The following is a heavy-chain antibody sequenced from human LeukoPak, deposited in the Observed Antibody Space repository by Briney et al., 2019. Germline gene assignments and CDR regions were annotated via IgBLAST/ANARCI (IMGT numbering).Heavy chain of an antibody. J-gene: IGHJ4*02. V-gene: IGHV3-23*01. CDR2: ISGSGDST. CDR1: GFTFSNYA. Sequence: GGSLRLSCAASGFTFSNYAMSWVRQAPGKGLEWVSTISGSGDSTYYADSVKGRFTISRDNSKNTLYLQMNSLKTEDTAVYYCTTDQTGALLLRRDYWGQGTLVTVSS. D-gene: IGHD3-22*01. CDR3: TTDQTGALLLRRDY.